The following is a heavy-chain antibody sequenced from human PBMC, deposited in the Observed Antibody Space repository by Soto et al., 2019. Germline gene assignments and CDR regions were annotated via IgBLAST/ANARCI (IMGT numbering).Heavy chain of an antibody. D-gene: IGHD6-25*01. J-gene: IGHJ4*01. Sequence: QVQLQESGPGLLKPSQTLSLTCTVSAGSISTGGYYWSWLRQNPGKGLQWIAYIYYSVSTDYNTSGKSRLTIKVDTSKNQSSLNWSFVTDGDTAGNNCARPFAVEAAGPFDYWGMEPWSPSPQ. CDR3: ARPFAVEAAGPFDY. CDR2: IYYSVST. V-gene: IGHV4-31*03. CDR1: AGSISTGGYY.